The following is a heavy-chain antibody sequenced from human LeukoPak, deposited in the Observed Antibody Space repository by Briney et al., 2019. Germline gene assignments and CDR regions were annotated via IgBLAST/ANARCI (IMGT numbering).Heavy chain of an antibody. CDR1: GFTFSSYA. CDR3: ARDPILYGELSQKSYFES. D-gene: IGHD3-10*01. Sequence: GGSLRLSCAASGFTFSSYAMHWVRQAPGKGLEWVAVISYDGSNKNYADSVKGRFTISRDNSKSTLYLQMNSLRAEDTAVYYCARDPILYGELSQKSYFESWGQGTLVAVSS. V-gene: IGHV3-30*04. J-gene: IGHJ4*02. CDR2: ISYDGSNK.